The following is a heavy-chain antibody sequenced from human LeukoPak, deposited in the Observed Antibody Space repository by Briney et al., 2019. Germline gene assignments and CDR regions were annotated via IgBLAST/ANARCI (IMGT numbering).Heavy chain of an antibody. V-gene: IGHV1-2*02. CDR1: GYTFTGYY. CDR3: ARGSGGSGSSDFDY. CDR2: INPNSGGT. Sequence: GASVKVSCKASGYTFTGYYMHWVRQAPGQGFEWMGWINPNSGGTNYAQKFQGRVTMTRDTSISTAYMELSRLRSDDTAVYYCARGSGGSGSSDFDYWGQGTLVTVSS. J-gene: IGHJ4*02. D-gene: IGHD3-10*01.